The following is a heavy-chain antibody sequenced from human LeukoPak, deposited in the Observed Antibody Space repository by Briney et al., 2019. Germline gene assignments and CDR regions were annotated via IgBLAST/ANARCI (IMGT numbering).Heavy chain of an antibody. Sequence: GESLKISCKGSGYSFTTFWIGWVRQMPGKGLERMGIIYPGDSDTRYGPSFQGQVTISVDRSISTAYLKWSSLKASDTAIYYCARRGPVAENGYYFDSWGQGTLVTVSS. CDR2: IYPGDSDT. J-gene: IGHJ4*02. D-gene: IGHD2-15*01. CDR1: GYSFTTFW. CDR3: ARRGPVAENGYYFDS. V-gene: IGHV5-51*01.